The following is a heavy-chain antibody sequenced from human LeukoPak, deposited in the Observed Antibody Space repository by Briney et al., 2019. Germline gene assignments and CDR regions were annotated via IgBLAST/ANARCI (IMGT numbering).Heavy chain of an antibody. Sequence: GGSLRLSCAASGFTFSNYGMQWVRQAPGKGLEGVAFIQYHGSNKYYADSVTGRFTISRDNSKNTLALQLNSLRPADTAMYYCAKDSSPGWHFDYWGQGKLVTVSS. J-gene: IGHJ4*02. V-gene: IGHV3-30*02. CDR1: GFTFSNYG. CDR3: AKDSSPGWHFDY. D-gene: IGHD6-19*01. CDR2: IQYHGSNK.